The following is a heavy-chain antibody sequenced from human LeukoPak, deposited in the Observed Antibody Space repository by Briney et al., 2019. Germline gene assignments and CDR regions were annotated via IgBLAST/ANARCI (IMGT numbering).Heavy chain of an antibody. CDR3: ARDGSCSSTSCYSYYYYGMDV. D-gene: IGHD2-2*01. Sequence: ASVKVSCTASGYTFTSYAMHWVRQAPGQRLEWMGWINAGNGNTKYSQKFQGRVTITRDTSASTAYMELSSLRSEDTAVYYCARDGSCSSTSCYSYYYYGMDVWGQGTTVTVSS. CDR1: GYTFTSYA. V-gene: IGHV1-3*01. J-gene: IGHJ6*02. CDR2: INAGNGNT.